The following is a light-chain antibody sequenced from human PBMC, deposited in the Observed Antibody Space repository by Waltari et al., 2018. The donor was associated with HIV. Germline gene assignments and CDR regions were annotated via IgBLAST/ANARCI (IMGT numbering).Light chain of an antibody. J-gene: IGLJ2*01. V-gene: IGLV1-40*01. Sequence: QSVLTQPPSVSGAPGQRVTIPCTGSSSHFGAGFGVHWNQQLPATAPKLPIYANSKRPSGVPDRFSGSKASTSASLTIAGLQAEDEADYYCQSYDSSLSIYVVFGGGTKLTVL. CDR2: ANS. CDR1: SSHFGAGFG. CDR3: QSYDSSLSIYVV.